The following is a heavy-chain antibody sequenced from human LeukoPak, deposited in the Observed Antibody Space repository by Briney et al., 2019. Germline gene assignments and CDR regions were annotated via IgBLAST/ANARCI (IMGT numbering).Heavy chain of an antibody. CDR3: AKRIVVATLRSFFDS. CDR1: GFTFSSYA. D-gene: IGHD1-26*01. J-gene: IGHJ4*02. Sequence: GGSLRLSCAASGFTFSSYAMSWVPQAPGKGLEWVSTISGSGGSTSYADSVKGRFTISRDNSKNTLYLQMNSLRAEDTAVYYCAKRIVVATLRSFFDSWGQGTLVTVSS. CDR2: ISGSGGST. V-gene: IGHV3-23*01.